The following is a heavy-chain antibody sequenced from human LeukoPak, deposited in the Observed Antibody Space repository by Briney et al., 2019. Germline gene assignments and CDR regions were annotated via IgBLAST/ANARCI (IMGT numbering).Heavy chain of an antibody. D-gene: IGHD5-18*01. V-gene: IGHV3-66*01. CDR3: ARVTLDTAMAYYYFDY. CDR2: IYSGGST. CDR1: GFTVSSNY. Sequence: GGSLRLSCAASGFTVSSNYMSWVRQAPGKGLEWVSVIYSGGSTYYADSVKGRFTISRDNSKNTLYLQMNSLRAEDTAVYYRARVTLDTAMAYYYFDYWGQGTLVTVSS. J-gene: IGHJ4*02.